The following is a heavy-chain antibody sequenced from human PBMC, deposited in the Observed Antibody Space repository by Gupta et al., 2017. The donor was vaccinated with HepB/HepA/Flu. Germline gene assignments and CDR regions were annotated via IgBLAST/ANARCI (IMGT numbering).Heavy chain of an antibody. Sequence: QVQLVQSGAAVKKPGASAKVACTASGYTFTSYAMHSVRQAPGPRLEWMGWINAGKGNTKYSQKFQGRVTITRDTSASTAYMELSSLRSEDTAVYYCARIFSSSWYADPHYYYGMDVWGQGTTVTVSS. CDR3: ARIFSSSWYADPHYYYGMDV. CDR2: INAGKGNT. J-gene: IGHJ6*02. V-gene: IGHV1-3*01. D-gene: IGHD6-13*01. CDR1: GYTFTSYA.